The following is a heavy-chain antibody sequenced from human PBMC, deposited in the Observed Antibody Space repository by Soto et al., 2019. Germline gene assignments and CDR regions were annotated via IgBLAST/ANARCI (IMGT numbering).Heavy chain of an antibody. CDR2: INAGNGNT. D-gene: IGHD3-10*01. Sequence: ASVKVSCKASGYTFTSYAMHWVRQAPGQRLEWMGWINAGNGNTKYSQKFQGRVTITADESTSTAYMELSSLRSEDTAVYYCARDSTMVPLLYYYYYGMDVWGQGTTVTVSS. V-gene: IGHV1-3*01. CDR3: ARDSTMVPLLYYYYYGMDV. CDR1: GYTFTSYA. J-gene: IGHJ6*02.